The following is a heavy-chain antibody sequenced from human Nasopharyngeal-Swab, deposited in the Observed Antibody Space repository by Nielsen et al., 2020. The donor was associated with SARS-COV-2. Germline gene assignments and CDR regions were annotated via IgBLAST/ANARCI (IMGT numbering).Heavy chain of an antibody. J-gene: IGHJ4*02. V-gene: IGHV4-59*01. Sequence: SETLSLTCTVSGGSISSYYWSWIRQPPGKGLEWTGYIYYSGSTNYNPSLKSRVTISVDTSKNQFSLKLSSVTAADTAVYYCARGVGFLAYYFDYWGQGTLVTVSS. CDR2: IYYSGST. CDR3: ARGVGFLAYYFDY. CDR1: GGSISSYY. D-gene: IGHD3-3*01.